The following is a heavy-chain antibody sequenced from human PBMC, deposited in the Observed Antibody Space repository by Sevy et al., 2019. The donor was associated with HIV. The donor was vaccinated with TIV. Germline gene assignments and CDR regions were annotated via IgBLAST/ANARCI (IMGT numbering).Heavy chain of an antibody. CDR3: AGDGTITFGGVIVASWLDP. Sequence: SETLSLTCTVSGGSISSGSYYWSWIRQPAGKGLEWIGRIYTSGSTNYNPSLKSRVTMSVDTSMNQFSLKVSSVTDAHTAVYYCAGDGTITFGGVIVASWLDPWGQGTLVTVSS. V-gene: IGHV4-61*02. J-gene: IGHJ5*02. D-gene: IGHD3-16*02. CDR1: GGSISSGSYY. CDR2: IYTSGST.